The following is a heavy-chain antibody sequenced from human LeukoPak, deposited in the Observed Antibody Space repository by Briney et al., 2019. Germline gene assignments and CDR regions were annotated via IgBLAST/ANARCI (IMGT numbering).Heavy chain of an antibody. CDR2: IYSGGST. Sequence: QPGGSLRLSCAASGFTVSSNYMSWVRQAPGKGLEWVSVIYSGGSTYYADSVKGRFTISRDNSKNTLYLQMNSLRAEDTAVYYCAREYYYDSSGYYGIDYWGQGTLVTVSS. CDR3: AREYYYDSSGYYGIDY. V-gene: IGHV3-66*01. CDR1: GFTVSSNY. D-gene: IGHD3-22*01. J-gene: IGHJ4*02.